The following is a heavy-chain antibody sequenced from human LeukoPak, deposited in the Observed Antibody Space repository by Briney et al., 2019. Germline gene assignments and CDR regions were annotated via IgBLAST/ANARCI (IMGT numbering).Heavy chain of an antibody. V-gene: IGHV1-2*02. D-gene: IGHD3-22*01. CDR3: ARDLVAGYYYDSSGYRGY. J-gene: IGHJ4*02. Sequence: ASVKVSCKASGYTFTGYYMHWVRQAPGQGFEWMGWINPNSGGTNYAQKFQGRVTMTRDTSISTAYMELSRLRSDDTAVYYCARDLVAGYYYDSSGYRGYWGQGTLVTVSS. CDR1: GYTFTGYY. CDR2: INPNSGGT.